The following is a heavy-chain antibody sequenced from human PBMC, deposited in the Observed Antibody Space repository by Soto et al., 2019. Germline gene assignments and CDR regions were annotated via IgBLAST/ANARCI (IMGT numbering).Heavy chain of an antibody. V-gene: IGHV4-31*03. Sequence: SETLSLTCTVSGGSISSGGYYWSWIRQHPGKGLEWIGYIYYSGSTYYNPSLKSRVTISVDTSKNQFSLKLSSVTAADTAVYYCARRFGKFNWNSPDWFDPWGQGTLVTVSP. CDR1: GGSISSGGYY. J-gene: IGHJ5*02. D-gene: IGHD1-7*01. CDR3: ARRFGKFNWNSPDWFDP. CDR2: IYYSGST.